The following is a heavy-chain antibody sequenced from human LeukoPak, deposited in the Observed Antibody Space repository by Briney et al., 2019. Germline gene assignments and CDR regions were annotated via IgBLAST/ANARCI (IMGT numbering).Heavy chain of an antibody. J-gene: IGHJ6*03. V-gene: IGHV4-39*07. CDR2: IYYSGST. CDR1: GGSISSSGYY. Sequence: SETLSLTCTVSGGSISSSGYYWGWIRQPPGKGLEWIGSIYYSGSTYYNPSLKSQVPISVDTSKNQFSLKLSSVTAADTAVYYCARDVVTGVGFYYYYYMDIWGKGTTVTVSS. CDR3: ARDVVTGVGFYYYYYMDI. D-gene: IGHD2-2*01.